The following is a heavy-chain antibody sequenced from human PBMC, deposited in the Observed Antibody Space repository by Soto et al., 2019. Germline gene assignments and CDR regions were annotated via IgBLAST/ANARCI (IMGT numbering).Heavy chain of an antibody. V-gene: IGHV5-51*01. J-gene: IGHJ6*02. CDR1: GDSFTCYW. CDR2: IYPGDSDT. CDR3: ARGATSIAAPQYYYYGMDV. D-gene: IGHD6-6*01. Sequence: GESLKISCNGSGDSFTCYWIGWVRQMPGKGLEWMGIIYPGDSDTRYSPSFQGQVTISAHKSISTAYLQWSSLKASDTAMYYCARGATSIAAPQYYYYGMDVWGQGTTVTVSS.